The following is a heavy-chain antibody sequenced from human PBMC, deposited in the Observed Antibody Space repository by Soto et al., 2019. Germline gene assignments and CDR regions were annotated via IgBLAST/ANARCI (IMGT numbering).Heavy chain of an antibody. Sequence: GGPLSLSCAASGFTFSNYAIRWVRQAPGKGLERVSAISSSGDSPYYADSVKGRFTVSRDNSKNTLYLQMNSLRVEDTAIYYCARNTIPQARHGGQGTLVTVSS. J-gene: IGHJ4*02. V-gene: IGHV3-23*01. CDR2: ISSSGDSP. CDR3: ARNTIPQARH. CDR1: GFTFSNYA. D-gene: IGHD1-1*01.